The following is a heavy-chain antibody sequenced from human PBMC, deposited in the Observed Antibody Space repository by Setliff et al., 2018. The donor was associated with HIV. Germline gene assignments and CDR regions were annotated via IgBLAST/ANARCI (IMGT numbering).Heavy chain of an antibody. CDR1: GGSFSTYS. CDR2: VNHSGGT. J-gene: IGHJ4*01. V-gene: IGHV4-34*01. D-gene: IGHD2-15*01. Sequence: PSETLSLTCAVYGGSFSTYSWSWIRQSPGKRLEWLGEVNHSGGTNYNPSLKRRLIISSDASKNQFSLRLKSVTAADTAVYFCARRILRSAFDFWGHGTLVTVSS. CDR3: ARRILRSAFDF.